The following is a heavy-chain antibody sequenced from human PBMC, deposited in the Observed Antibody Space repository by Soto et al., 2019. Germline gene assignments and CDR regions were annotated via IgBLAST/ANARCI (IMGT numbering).Heavy chain of an antibody. CDR1: GGSIRSGGYP. CDR3: ARVPGP. J-gene: IGHJ5*02. Sequence: LQLQESGSGLVKPSHTLSLTFAVSGGSIRSGGYPRSWIRQPPGKGLVWIGYIYHSGITYYNPSPKSRVTIEVDRSKNQYSLKLSSVTDADTAVYYCARVPGPWGQGNLVTVSS. CDR2: IYHSGIT. V-gene: IGHV4-30-2*01.